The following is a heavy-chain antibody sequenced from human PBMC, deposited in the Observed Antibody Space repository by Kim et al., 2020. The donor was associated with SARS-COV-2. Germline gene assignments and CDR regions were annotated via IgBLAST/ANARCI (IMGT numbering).Heavy chain of an antibody. Sequence: GKGRFTISRDNSKNTLYLQMNSLRAEDTAVYYCARGDYGSGSYPDAFDIWGQGTMVTVSS. J-gene: IGHJ3*02. D-gene: IGHD3-10*01. V-gene: IGHV3-30*07. CDR3: ARGDYGSGSYPDAFDI.